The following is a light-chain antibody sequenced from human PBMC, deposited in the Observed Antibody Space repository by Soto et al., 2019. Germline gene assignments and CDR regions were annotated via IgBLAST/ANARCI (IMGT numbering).Light chain of an antibody. V-gene: IGKV1-9*01. CDR3: QQLTSYPLT. CDR1: QGITTN. CDR2: AAS. Sequence: DIQLTQSPSFLSASVGDRVTITCRASQGITTNLAWYQQKLGKAPKLLIYAASTLESGVPSRFSGSGSGTEFTLTISSLQSEDFATYYCQQLTSYPLTFGGGTKVEIK. J-gene: IGKJ4*01.